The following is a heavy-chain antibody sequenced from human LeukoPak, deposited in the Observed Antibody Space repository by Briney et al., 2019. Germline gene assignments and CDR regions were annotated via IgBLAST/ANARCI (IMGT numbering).Heavy chain of an antibody. D-gene: IGHD5-18*01. CDR2: IYYSGST. CDR3: ARLSRYSYGWGFDY. Sequence: SETLSLTCTVSGGTISSYYWSWIRQPPGKGLEWIGYIYYSGSTNYNPSLKSRVTISVDTSKNQFSLKLSSVTAADTAEYYCARLSRYSYGWGFDYWGQGTLVTVSS. J-gene: IGHJ4*02. CDR1: GGTISSYY. V-gene: IGHV4-59*01.